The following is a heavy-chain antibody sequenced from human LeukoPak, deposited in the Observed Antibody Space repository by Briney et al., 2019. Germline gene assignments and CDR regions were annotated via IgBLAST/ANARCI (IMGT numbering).Heavy chain of an antibody. V-gene: IGHV4-61*02. Sequence: SQTLSLTCTVSGGSISSGSYYWSWIRQPAGKGLEWIGRIYTSGSTNYNPSLKSRVTISVDTSKNQFSLRLSSVTAADTAVYYCARGGELLPELCGFDIWGHGTVVTVSS. D-gene: IGHD1-26*01. CDR1: GGSISSGSYY. CDR2: IYTSGST. CDR3: ARGGELLPELCGFDI. J-gene: IGHJ3*02.